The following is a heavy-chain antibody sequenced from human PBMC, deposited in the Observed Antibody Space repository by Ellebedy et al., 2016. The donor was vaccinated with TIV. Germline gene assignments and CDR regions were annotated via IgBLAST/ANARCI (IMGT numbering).Heavy chain of an antibody. CDR3: AASSLYSDSSGFNF. Sequence: SETLSLXXTVSGGSSGGGGYFWNWIRHLPGKGLEWIGYVSHSGNTYYSPSLKSRVTMSIETSKSQFSLRLRSVTAADTALYYCAASSLYSDSSGFNFWGQGALVTVSS. D-gene: IGHD3-22*01. CDR2: VSHSGNT. J-gene: IGHJ4*02. V-gene: IGHV4-31*03. CDR1: GGSSGGGGYF.